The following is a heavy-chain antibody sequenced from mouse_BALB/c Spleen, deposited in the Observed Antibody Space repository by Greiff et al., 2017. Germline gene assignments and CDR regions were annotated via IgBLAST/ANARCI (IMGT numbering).Heavy chain of an antibody. Sequence: EVKLVESGGGLVQPGGSRKLSCAASGFTFSSFGMHWVRQAPEKGLEWVAYISSGSSTIYYADTVKGRFTISRDNPKNTLFLQMTSLRSEDTAMYYCARAEFYYYFDYWGQGTTLTVSS. V-gene: IGHV5-17*02. D-gene: IGHD1-1*01. J-gene: IGHJ2*01. CDR3: ARAEFYYYFDY. CDR1: GFTFSSFG. CDR2: ISSGSSTI.